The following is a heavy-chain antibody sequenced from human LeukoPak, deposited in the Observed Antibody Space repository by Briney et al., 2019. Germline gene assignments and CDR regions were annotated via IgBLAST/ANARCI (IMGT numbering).Heavy chain of an antibody. Sequence: EWASVIYSGGTTYYADSVKGRFTISRDNSKNTLYLQMNSLRAEDTAIYYCARGEKQYSFDYWGQGTLVTVSS. D-gene: IGHD2/OR15-2a*01. CDR3: ARGEKQYSFDY. J-gene: IGHJ4*02. CDR2: IYSGGTT. V-gene: IGHV3-53*01.